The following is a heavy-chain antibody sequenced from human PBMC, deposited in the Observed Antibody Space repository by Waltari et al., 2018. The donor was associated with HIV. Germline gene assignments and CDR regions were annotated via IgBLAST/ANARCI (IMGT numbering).Heavy chain of an antibody. CDR2: IDLEGSET. CDR1: GLTFSHNY. V-gene: IGHV3-7*03. CDR3: VAGLGWLPDY. J-gene: IGHJ4*02. D-gene: IGHD3-16*01. Sequence: DVPLLVSRGGLVQPGGSLRLPCAASGLTFSHNYMSWVRQPPGKGLEWVANIDLEGSETHYGESAKGRLTIPRDNAKNSLYIPINIMTPNDTSVYYGVAGLGWLPDYWGQGTLVTVSS.